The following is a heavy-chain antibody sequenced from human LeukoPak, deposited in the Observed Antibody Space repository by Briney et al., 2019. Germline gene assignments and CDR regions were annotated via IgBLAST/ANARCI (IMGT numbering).Heavy chain of an antibody. V-gene: IGHV3-48*02. J-gene: IGHJ6*02. CDR1: GFIFRSHT. CDR2: ISSTSGTI. Sequence: HGESLKISCAASGFIFRSHTMNWVRQGPGKGLEWVSYISSTSGTIYYADSVKGRFTISRDNAKNSLYLQMNSLRDEDTAVYYCARDYYGMDVWGQGTTVTVSS. CDR3: ARDYYGMDV.